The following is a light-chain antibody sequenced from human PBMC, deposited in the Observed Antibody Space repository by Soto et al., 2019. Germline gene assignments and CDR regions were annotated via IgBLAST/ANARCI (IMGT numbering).Light chain of an antibody. J-gene: IGLJ1*01. Sequence: QSALTQPASVSGSPGQSVTISCTGTTSDVGGYISVSWYQQHPGKAPKLMIYEVSNRPSGVSSRFSGSKSGNTASLTISGLQAEDEADYYCSSYTSSSTLFGTGTKLTVL. CDR2: EVS. CDR3: SSYTSSSTL. V-gene: IGLV2-14*01. CDR1: TSDVGGYIS.